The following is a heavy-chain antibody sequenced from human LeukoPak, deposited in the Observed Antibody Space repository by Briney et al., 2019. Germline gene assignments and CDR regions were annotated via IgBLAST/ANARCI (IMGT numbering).Heavy chain of an antibody. CDR2: IYTSGST. J-gene: IGHJ4*02. D-gene: IGHD6-19*01. V-gene: IGHV4-4*07. CDR3: ARDLPSGYSSGWYVTSDY. CDR1: GGSFSSYY. Sequence: SETLSLTCTVSGGSFSSYYWSWIRQPAGKGLEWIGRIYTSGSTNYNPSLKSRVTMSVDTSKNQFSLRLSSVTAADTAVYYCARDLPSGYSSGWYVTSDYWGQGTLVTVSS.